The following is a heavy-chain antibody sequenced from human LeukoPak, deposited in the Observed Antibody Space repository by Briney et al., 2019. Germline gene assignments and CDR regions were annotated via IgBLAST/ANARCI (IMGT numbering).Heavy chain of an antibody. J-gene: IGHJ4*02. V-gene: IGHV3-21*04. CDR3: AKGGMYYYDSSGYLFDY. Sequence: PGGSLRLSCAASGFTFSSYSMNWVRQAPGKGLEWVSSISSSSSYIYYADSVKGRFTISRDNAKNSLYLQMNSLRAEDTAVYYCAKGGMYYYDSSGYLFDYWGQGTLVTVSS. D-gene: IGHD3-22*01. CDR1: GFTFSSYS. CDR2: ISSSSSYI.